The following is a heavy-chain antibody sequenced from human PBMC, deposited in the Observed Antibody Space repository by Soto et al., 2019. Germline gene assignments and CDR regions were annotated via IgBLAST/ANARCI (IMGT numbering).Heavy chain of an antibody. CDR1: GFTFSSYA. V-gene: IGHV3-23*01. CDR3: ARVTSGYSYVDWFDP. CDR2: ISGSGGTI. J-gene: IGHJ5*02. D-gene: IGHD5-18*01. Sequence: GGSLRLSCAASGFTFSSYAMSWVRQAPGKGLEWVSTISGSGGTIYYADSVKGRFTISRDNAKNSLYLQMNSLRAEDTAVYYCARVTSGYSYVDWFDPWGQGTLVTVSS.